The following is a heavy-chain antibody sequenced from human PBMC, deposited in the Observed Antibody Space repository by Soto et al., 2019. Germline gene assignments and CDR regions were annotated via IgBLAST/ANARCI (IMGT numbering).Heavy chain of an antibody. V-gene: IGHV3-23*01. Sequence: HPGGSLRLSCVASGFTFSSYSMVWVRQAPGKGLEWVSTISGSGGSTYYADSVKGRFTISRDNSKNTLYLQMNSLRAEDTAVYYCAKDQGSSWYEIDYWGQGTLVTVSS. CDR3: AKDQGSSWYEIDY. D-gene: IGHD6-13*01. CDR1: GFTFSSYS. J-gene: IGHJ4*02. CDR2: ISGSGGST.